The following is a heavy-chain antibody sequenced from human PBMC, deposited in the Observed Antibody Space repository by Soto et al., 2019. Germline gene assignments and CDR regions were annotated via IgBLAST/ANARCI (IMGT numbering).Heavy chain of an antibody. V-gene: IGHV2-5*02. CDR3: AHTMAPRIFDS. CDR2: IYWDDDT. J-gene: IGHJ4*02. CDR1: GFSLITSGVG. Sequence: QITLKEAGPTLVKPTQTLTLTCSFSGFSLITSGVGVGWIHQPPGKALEWLALIYWDDDTGYSTSLRSRLTITKDTSRNQVVLTMTNMDPADTATYYCAHTMAPRIFDSWGQGTLVTVSS.